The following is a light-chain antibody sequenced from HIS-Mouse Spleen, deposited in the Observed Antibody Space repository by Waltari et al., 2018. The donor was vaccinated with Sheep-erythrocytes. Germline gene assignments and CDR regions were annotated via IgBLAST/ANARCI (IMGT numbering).Light chain of an antibody. CDR2: EGS. CDR3: CSYAGSSTPWV. CDR1: SSDVGSYNL. V-gene: IGLV2-23*01. J-gene: IGLJ3*02. Sequence: QSALTQPASVSGSPGQSITIPCTGTSSDVGSYNLVSWYQQHPGKAPKLMIYEGSKRPSRVSNRFSGSKSGNTASLTISGLQAEDEADYYCCSYAGSSTPWVFGGGTKLTVL.